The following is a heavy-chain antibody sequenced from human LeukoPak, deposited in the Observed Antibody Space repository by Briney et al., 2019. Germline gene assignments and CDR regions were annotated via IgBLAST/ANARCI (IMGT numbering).Heavy chain of an antibody. V-gene: IGHV4-30-2*01. Sequence: SETLSLTCAVSGGSISSGGYSWSWIRQPPGKGLEWIGYIYHSGSTYYNPSLKSRVTISVDRSKNQFSLKLSSVTAADTAVYYCARVFVYYGSGSYYDWFDPWGQGTLVTVSS. CDR3: ARVFVYYGSGSYYDWFDP. J-gene: IGHJ5*02. CDR2: IYHSGST. CDR1: GGSISSGGYS. D-gene: IGHD3-10*01.